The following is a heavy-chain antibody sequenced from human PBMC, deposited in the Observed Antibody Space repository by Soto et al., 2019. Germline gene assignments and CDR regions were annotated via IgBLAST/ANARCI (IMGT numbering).Heavy chain of an antibody. CDR3: ARWGTTGGLDV. CDR2: TSYDGSNN. V-gene: IGHV3-33*05. D-gene: IGHD3-16*01. J-gene: IGHJ4*02. Sequence: QVQLVESGGGVVQPGTSLRLSCVGSGFTFRSYVIHWVRQAPGKGLEWVALTSYDGSNNFYGDSVKGRFTISRDNSRNTVELQMDSLRLEDTDLYYCARWGTTGGLDVWGQGTLVYVSS. CDR1: GFTFRSYV.